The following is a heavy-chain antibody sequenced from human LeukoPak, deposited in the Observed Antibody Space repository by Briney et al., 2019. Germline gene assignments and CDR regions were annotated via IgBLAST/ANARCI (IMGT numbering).Heavy chain of an antibody. V-gene: IGHV3-30-3*01. Sequence: GGSLRLSCAASGFIFSNYVMHWVRQAPGKGLEWVALISFDGNNQYYSHSVKGRSTISRDYSKNTLYLQMNSLRIEDTAIYYCARDPSSRVTGDFWGQGTLVTVSS. D-gene: IGHD3-10*01. CDR1: GFIFSNYV. J-gene: IGHJ4*02. CDR3: ARDPSSRVTGDF. CDR2: ISFDGNNQ.